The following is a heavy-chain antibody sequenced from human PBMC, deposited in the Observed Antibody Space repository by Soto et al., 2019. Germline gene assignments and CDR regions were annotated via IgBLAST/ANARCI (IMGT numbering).Heavy chain of an antibody. J-gene: IGHJ4*02. CDR1: GFTFSSYW. CDR2: IKQDESEK. Sequence: EVQLVESGGGLVQPGGSLRLSCAASGFTFSSYWMSWVRQAPGKGLEWVANIKQDESEKDYVDSVKGRFTISRDNAKQSLYLEMNRLRAEDTAVYYCARGVRFQGRVYYLDFWGQGTLVTVSS. V-gene: IGHV3-7*01. CDR3: ARGVRFQGRVYYLDF. D-gene: IGHD3-10*01.